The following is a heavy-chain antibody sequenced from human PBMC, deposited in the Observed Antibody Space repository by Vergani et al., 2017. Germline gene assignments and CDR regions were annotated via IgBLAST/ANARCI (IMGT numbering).Heavy chain of an antibody. CDR3: AKDKGSITMVREVTDY. Sequence: QVQLVESGGGVVQPGGSLRLSCAASGYTFSSYGMHWVRQAPGKGLEWVAFIRYDGSNKYYADSVKGRFTISRDNSKNTLYLQRNSLRAEDTAVYYCAKDKGSITMVREVTDYWGQGTLVTVS. D-gene: IGHD3-10*01. V-gene: IGHV3-30*02. CDR1: GYTFSSYG. J-gene: IGHJ4*02. CDR2: IRYDGSNK.